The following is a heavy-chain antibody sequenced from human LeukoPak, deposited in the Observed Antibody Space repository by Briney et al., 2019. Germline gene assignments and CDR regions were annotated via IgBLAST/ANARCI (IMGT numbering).Heavy chain of an antibody. D-gene: IGHD4-23*01. Sequence: GRSLRLSCAASGFSFSDHAMHWVRQAPGKGLEWVAVIWYDGSDKYYVDSVKGRFTVSRDNSNNTLYLQMNSLRGEDTAVYYCAKDPNRYGGSSDYFDYWGQGTLVTVSS. J-gene: IGHJ4*02. CDR3: AKDPNRYGGSSDYFDY. CDR1: GFSFSDHA. CDR2: IWYDGSDK. V-gene: IGHV3-33*06.